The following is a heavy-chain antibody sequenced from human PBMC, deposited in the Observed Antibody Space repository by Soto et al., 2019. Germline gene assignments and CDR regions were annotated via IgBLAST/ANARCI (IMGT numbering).Heavy chain of an antibody. CDR2: VDDSGAA. V-gene: IGHV4-59*08. D-gene: IGHD5-18*01. Sequence: QVQLQESGPGLVKPPETLSLTCTVSGGSISNFYWSWIRQSPGKGLEWIGYVDDSGAANYNPSLKSRVSMSVDTSKTQVSLKMSSVTAADTAVYYCARTDTAMTTPFDFWGQGTLVTVSS. J-gene: IGHJ4*02. CDR3: ARTDTAMTTPFDF. CDR1: GGSISNFY.